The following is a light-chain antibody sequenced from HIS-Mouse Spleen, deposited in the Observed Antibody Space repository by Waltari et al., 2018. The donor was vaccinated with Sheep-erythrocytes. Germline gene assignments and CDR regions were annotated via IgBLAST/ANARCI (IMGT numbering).Light chain of an antibody. CDR2: DVS. Sequence: QSALTQPRSVSGSPGQSVTISCTGTSSDVVGYNYVSWYQQHPGKAPKLMIYDVSKRPSGVPDRFSGSKSGNTASLTISGLQAEDEADYYCSSYTSSSTWVFGGGTKLTVL. CDR1: SSDVVGYNY. CDR3: SSYTSSSTWV. J-gene: IGLJ3*02. V-gene: IGLV2-11*01.